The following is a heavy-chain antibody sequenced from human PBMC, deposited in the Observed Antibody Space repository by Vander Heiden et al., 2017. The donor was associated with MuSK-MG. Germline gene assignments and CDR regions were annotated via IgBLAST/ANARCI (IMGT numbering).Heavy chain of an antibody. J-gene: IGHJ4*02. CDR2: ISSSGRTI. V-gene: IGHV3-48*03. Sequence: EVQLVESGGGLVQPGGSLRLSWAASGFTFSSYEMNWVRQAPGKGLEWVSYISSSGRTIDYADSVKGRFTISRDNAKNSLYLKMNSLRAEDTSVDYCARDRGYDEWGQGTLVTVSS. D-gene: IGHD5-12*01. CDR1: GFTFSSYE. CDR3: ARDRGYDE.